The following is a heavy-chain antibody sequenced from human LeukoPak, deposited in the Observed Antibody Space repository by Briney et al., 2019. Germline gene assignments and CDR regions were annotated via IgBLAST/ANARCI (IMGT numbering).Heavy chain of an antibody. J-gene: IGHJ3*02. CDR3: ARDYDSSGYFAFDI. Sequence: PSETLSLTCAVYGGSFSGYYWNWIRQPPGKGLEWIGEINNSGSTNYNPSLKSRVTISVDTSKNQFSLKLSSVTAADTAVYYCARDYDSSGYFAFDIWGQGTMVTVSS. D-gene: IGHD3-22*01. CDR1: GGSFSGYY. CDR2: INNSGST. V-gene: IGHV4-34*01.